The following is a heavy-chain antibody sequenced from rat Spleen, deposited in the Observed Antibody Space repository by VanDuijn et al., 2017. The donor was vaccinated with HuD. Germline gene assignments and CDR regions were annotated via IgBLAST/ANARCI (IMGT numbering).Heavy chain of an antibody. CDR2: ISYGDTSGHSST. J-gene: IGHJ1*01. CDR1: GFTFSDYG. D-gene: IGHD2-5*01. CDR3: ARAGYLRDWYFDF. Sequence: EVQLVESGGGLVQPGRSLKLSCAASGFTFSDYGMAWVRQAPTKGLEWVATISYGDTSGHSSTYYRDSVKGRFTISRDIAKSTLSLQMDNLRSEDTATYYCARAGYLRDWYFDFWGPGTMVTVSS. V-gene: IGHV5-29*01.